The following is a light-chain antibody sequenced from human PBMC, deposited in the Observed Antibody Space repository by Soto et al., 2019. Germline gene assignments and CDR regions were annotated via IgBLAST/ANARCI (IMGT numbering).Light chain of an antibody. J-gene: IGKJ1*01. V-gene: IGKV3-15*01. Sequence: EIVMTQSPATLSVSPGERATLSSRASQSVSSNLAWYQRKPGQAPRLLIYGASTRATGVPARFSGSGSGTEFTLTISSLQSEDFAVYYCQQYNKWPWTFGQGTKVEIK. CDR3: QQYNKWPWT. CDR1: QSVSSN. CDR2: GAS.